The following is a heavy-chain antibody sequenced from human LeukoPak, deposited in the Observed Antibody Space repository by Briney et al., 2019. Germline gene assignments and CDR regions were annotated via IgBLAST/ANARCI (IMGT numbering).Heavy chain of an antibody. CDR2: ISYDGSNK. CDR3: AKDQLSCSGGSCYSGHAY. D-gene: IGHD2-15*01. V-gene: IGHV3-30-3*01. Sequence: GGSLRLSCAASGFTFSSYAMHWVRQAPGKGLEWVAVISYDGSNKYYADSVKGRFTISRDNSKNTLYLQMNSLRAEDTAVYYCAKDQLSCSGGSCYSGHAYWGQGTLVTVSS. J-gene: IGHJ4*02. CDR1: GFTFSSYA.